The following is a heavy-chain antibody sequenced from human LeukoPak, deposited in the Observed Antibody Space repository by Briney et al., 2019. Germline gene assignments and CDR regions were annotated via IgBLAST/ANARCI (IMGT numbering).Heavy chain of an antibody. D-gene: IGHD6-19*01. V-gene: IGHV1-3*03. Sequence: GASVKVSCKTSGYTFSTYAMHWVRQAPGQRLEWMGCINGDNGNTQYSQKFQGRVTFTRDTSASTAYMELSSLTSEDMAVFYCARGGPNSGGWTLDPWGQGTLVSVSS. CDR1: GYTFSTYA. CDR2: INGDNGNT. J-gene: IGHJ5*02. CDR3: ARGGPNSGGWTLDP.